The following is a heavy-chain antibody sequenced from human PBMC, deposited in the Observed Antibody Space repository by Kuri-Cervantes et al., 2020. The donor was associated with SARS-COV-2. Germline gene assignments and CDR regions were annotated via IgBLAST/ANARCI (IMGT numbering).Heavy chain of an antibody. CDR3: AGGYTGWISN. CDR2: IYISGST. J-gene: IGHJ4*02. CDR1: GASTSSYY. V-gene: IGHV4-4*07. Sequence: SETLSPTCTVSGASTSSYYWSWIRPPAGKGLEWIGRIYISGSTNYNPSLESRVTMSIDTSRNQFSLRLSSVTAADTAVYYCAGGYTGWISNWGQGTLVTVSS. D-gene: IGHD2-2*03.